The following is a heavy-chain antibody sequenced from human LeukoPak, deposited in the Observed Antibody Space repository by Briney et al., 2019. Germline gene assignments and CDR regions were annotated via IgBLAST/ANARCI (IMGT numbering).Heavy chain of an antibody. Sequence: ASVKVSCKASGGTFSSYAISWVRQAPGQGLEWMGGIIPIFGTANYAQKFQGRVTITADKSTSTAYMELSSLRSDDTAVYYCAVGTLGYYYMDVWGKGTTVTVSS. V-gene: IGHV1-69*06. CDR1: GGTFSSYA. CDR3: AVGTLGYYYMDV. J-gene: IGHJ6*03. D-gene: IGHD1-1*01. CDR2: IIPIFGTA.